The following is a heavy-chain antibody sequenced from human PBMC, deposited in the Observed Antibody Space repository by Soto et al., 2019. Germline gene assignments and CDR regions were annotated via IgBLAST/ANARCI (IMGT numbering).Heavy chain of an antibody. CDR2: ISYDGSNK. J-gene: IGHJ4*02. Sequence: PGGSLRLSCAASGFTFSSYAMHWVRQAPGKGLEWVAVISYDGSNKYYADSVKGRFTISRDNSKNTLYLQMNSLRAEDTAVYYCARDFRGAVVVFGGFDYWGQGTLVTVSS. V-gene: IGHV3-30-3*01. D-gene: IGHD3-22*01. CDR3: ARDFRGAVVVFGGFDY. CDR1: GFTFSSYA.